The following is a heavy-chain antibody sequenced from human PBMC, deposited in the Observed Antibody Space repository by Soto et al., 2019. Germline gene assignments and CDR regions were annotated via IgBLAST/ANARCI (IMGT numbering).Heavy chain of an antibody. Sequence: ASVKVSCKASGYTFTSYGISWVRQAPGQGLEWFGWIIAYNGNTNYAQKLQGRVTMTTDTSTSTAYMELRSLRSDDTAVYYCARATPQNIVATTYYFDYWGQGTLVTSPQ. CDR1: GYTFTSYG. CDR3: ARATPQNIVATTYYFDY. V-gene: IGHV1-18*01. CDR2: IIAYNGNT. J-gene: IGHJ4*02. D-gene: IGHD5-12*01.